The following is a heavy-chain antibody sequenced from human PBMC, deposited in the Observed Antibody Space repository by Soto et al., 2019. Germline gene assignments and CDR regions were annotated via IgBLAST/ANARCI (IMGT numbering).Heavy chain of an antibody. D-gene: IGHD3-16*01. Sequence: QLQLQESGPGLVKPSETLSLTCTVSGGSISSSSYYWGWIRQPPGKGLEWIGSIYYSGSTYYNPSLKSRVPISVNTAKNQFPLKLSSVTAADTAVYYWARPKGGGNWFDPWGQGTLVTVSS. CDR1: GGSISSSSYY. CDR3: ARPKGGGNWFDP. CDR2: IYYSGST. V-gene: IGHV4-39*01. J-gene: IGHJ5*02.